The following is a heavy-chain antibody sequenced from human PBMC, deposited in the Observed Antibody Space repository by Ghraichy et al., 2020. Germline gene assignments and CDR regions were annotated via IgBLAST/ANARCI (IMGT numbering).Heavy chain of an antibody. Sequence: ASVKVSCKTSGYTFTGYYMHWVRQAPGQGLEWMGWINPNSGGTNYAQKFQGRVTMTRDTSISTAYMELSRLRSDDTAVYYCASYYYDSSGYYRLDYWGQGTLVTVSS. CDR1: GYTFTGYY. CDR3: ASYYYDSSGYYRLDY. D-gene: IGHD3-22*01. J-gene: IGHJ4*02. CDR2: INPNSGGT. V-gene: IGHV1-2*02.